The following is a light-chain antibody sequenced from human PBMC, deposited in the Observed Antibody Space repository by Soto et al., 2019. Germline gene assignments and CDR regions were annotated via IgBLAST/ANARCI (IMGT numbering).Light chain of an antibody. CDR1: SSDVGGYNY. CDR3: SSYAGSNSYV. J-gene: IGLJ1*01. V-gene: IGLV2-8*01. Sequence: QSALTQPPSASGSPGQSVTISCTGTSSDVGGYNYVSWYQQHPGKAPKLMIYEVTKRPSGVPDRFSGSKSGNTASLTVSGLQAEDEADYYCSSYAGSNSYVSGTGTKLTVL. CDR2: EVT.